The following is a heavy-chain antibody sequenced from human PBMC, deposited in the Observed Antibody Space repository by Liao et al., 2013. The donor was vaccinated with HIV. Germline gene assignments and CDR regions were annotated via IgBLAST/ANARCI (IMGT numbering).Heavy chain of an antibody. CDR1: GGSFSGYY. D-gene: IGHD3-10*01. J-gene: IGHJ4*02. V-gene: IGHV4-34*01. CDR3: TREGGPDIWFGESLGTY. Sequence: QVQLQQWGAGLLKPSETLSLTCAVYGGSFSGYYWSWIRQPPGKGLEWIGEIHHSGSTNYNPSLKSRVTISVDTSKNQFSLKLSSVTAADTAVYYCTREGGPDIWFGESLGTYWGQGTLVTVSS. CDR2: IHHSGST.